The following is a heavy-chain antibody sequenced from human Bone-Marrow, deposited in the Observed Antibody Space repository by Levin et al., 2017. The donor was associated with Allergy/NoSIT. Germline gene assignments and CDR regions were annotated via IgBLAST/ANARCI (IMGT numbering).Heavy chain of an antibody. V-gene: IGHV4-59*08. CDR3: ARRGITMVRGVGGYYYYYMDG. J-gene: IGHJ6*03. Sequence: SETLSLTCTVSGGSISSYYWSWIRQPPGKGLEWIGYIYYSGSTNYNPSLKSRVTISVDTSKNQFSLKLSSVTAADTAVYYCARRGITMVRGVGGYYYYYMDGWGKGTTVTVSS. D-gene: IGHD3-10*01. CDR2: IYYSGST. CDR1: GGSISSYY.